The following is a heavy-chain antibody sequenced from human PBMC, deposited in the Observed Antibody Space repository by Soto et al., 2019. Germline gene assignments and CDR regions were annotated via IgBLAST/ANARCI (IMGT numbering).Heavy chain of an antibody. J-gene: IGHJ6*02. Sequence: EVQLVESGGGLVQPGGSLRLSCAASGFTFSSYWMHWVRQAPGKGLVWVSRINSDGSSTSYADSVKGRFTISRDNAKNTLYLQMNSLRAEDTAVYYCARDQVISWLRYYYYYGMDVWGQGTTVTVSS. V-gene: IGHV3-74*01. CDR3: ARDQVISWLRYYYYYGMDV. CDR1: GFTFSSYW. D-gene: IGHD6-13*01. CDR2: INSDGSST.